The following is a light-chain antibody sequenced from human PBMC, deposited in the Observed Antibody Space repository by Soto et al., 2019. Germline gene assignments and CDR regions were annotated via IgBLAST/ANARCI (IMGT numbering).Light chain of an antibody. J-gene: IGKJ1*01. CDR3: QKYNSAPCT. CDR1: QDINNY. CDR2: AAS. V-gene: IGKV1-27*01. Sequence: DIPMTQSPSSLSASVGDRVTITCRASQDINNYLAWYQQKPGKVPELIIYAASTLQSGVPSRFSGSGSETDFTLTITNLQPEDVATYYCQKYNSAPCTFGQGTKVEMK.